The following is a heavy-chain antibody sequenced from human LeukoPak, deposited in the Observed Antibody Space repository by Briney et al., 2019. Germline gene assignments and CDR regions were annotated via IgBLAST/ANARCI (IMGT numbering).Heavy chain of an antibody. J-gene: IGHJ4*02. CDR1: GYTFTSYG. D-gene: IGHD3-22*01. Sequence: ASVKVSCKASGYTFTSYGISWVRQAPGQGLEWMGWISAYNGNTNYAQKLQGRVTMTTDTSTSTAYMELRSLRSDDTAVYYCARVPGFITMIVVVDPGGLDYWGQGTLVTVSS. CDR3: ARVPGFITMIVVVDPGGLDY. CDR2: ISAYNGNT. V-gene: IGHV1-18*01.